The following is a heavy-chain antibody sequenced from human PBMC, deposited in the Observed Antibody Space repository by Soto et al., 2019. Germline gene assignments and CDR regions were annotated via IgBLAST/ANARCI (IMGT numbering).Heavy chain of an antibody. CDR3: AAAGGWLQLRFDY. J-gene: IGHJ4*02. CDR1: GYTFTVYY. V-gene: IGHV1-2*02. CDR2: INPNSGGT. Sequence: SVKVSCTSSGYTFTVYYMHWVRQAPGQGLEWMGWINPNSGGTNYAQKFQGRVTMTRDTSISTAYMELSRLRSDDTAVYYRAAAGGWLQLRFDYWGQGNLVTVSS. D-gene: IGHD5-12*01.